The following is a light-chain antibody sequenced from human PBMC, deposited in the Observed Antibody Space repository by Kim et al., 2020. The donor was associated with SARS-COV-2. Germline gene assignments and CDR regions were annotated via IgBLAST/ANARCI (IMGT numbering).Light chain of an antibody. CDR1: QSISSY. V-gene: IGKV1-39*01. CDR2: AAS. Sequence: ASVGDRVTITCRASQSISSYLDWYQQKPGKAPKLLIYAASSLQSGVPSRFSGSGSGKDFTLTISSLQPEDFATYYCQQSYSTPPYTFGQGTKLEI. CDR3: QQSYSTPPYT. J-gene: IGKJ2*01.